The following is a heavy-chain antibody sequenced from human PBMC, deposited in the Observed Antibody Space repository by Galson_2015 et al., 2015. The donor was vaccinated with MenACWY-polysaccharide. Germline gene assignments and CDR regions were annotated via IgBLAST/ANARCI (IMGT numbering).Heavy chain of an antibody. D-gene: IGHD7-27*01. Sequence: SLRLSCAASGFTFSSYTMSWVRQAPGKGLEWVSGVSASGAVTYYADSVKGLFTISRDNSKNTLYLQMNSLRAEDTAIYYCARDRITGDSRWEFDYWGQGILVTVSA. CDR3: ARDRITGDSRWEFDY. V-gene: IGHV3-23*01. CDR1: GFTFSSYT. J-gene: IGHJ4*02. CDR2: VSASGAVT.